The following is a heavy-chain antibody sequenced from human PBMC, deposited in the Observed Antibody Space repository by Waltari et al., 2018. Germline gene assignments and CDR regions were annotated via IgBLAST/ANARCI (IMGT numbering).Heavy chain of an antibody. CDR3: ARDQMYYGDSLFDY. D-gene: IGHD4-17*01. V-gene: IGHV3-33*01. J-gene: IGHJ4*02. CDR2: IWYDGSNK. Sequence: QVQLVESGGGVVQPGRSLRLSCAAAGFTFSSYGMHWVRQAPGKGLEWVAVIWYDGSNKYYADSVNGRFTISRDNSKNTLYLQMNSLRAEDTAVYYCARDQMYYGDSLFDYWGQGTLVTVSS. CDR1: GFTFSSYG.